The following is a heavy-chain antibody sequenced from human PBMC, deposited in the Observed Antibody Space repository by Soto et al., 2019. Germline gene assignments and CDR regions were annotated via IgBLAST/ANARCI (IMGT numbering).Heavy chain of an antibody. J-gene: IGHJ4*02. D-gene: IGHD3-22*01. CDR3: AREKYYYDSSGLDY. V-gene: IGHV4-59*01. CDR1: GGSISSYY. CDR2: IYYSGST. Sequence: SETLSLTCTVSGGSISSYYWSWIRQPPGKGLEWIGYIYYSGSTNYNPSLKSRVTISVDTSKNQFSLKLSSVTAADTAVYYCAREKYYYDSSGLDYWGQGTLVTVS.